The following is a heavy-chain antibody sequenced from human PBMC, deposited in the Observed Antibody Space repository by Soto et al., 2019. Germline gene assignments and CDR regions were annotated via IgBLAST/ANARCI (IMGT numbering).Heavy chain of an antibody. CDR3: AREAGPDRWFDP. V-gene: IGHV4-4*07. D-gene: IGHD6-19*01. J-gene: IGHJ5*02. Sequence: QVQLQESGPGLVEPSETLSLTCTVSGASISSYFWTWIRQPAGKGLDWIGRISTSGTTNYNPSLKSRVNKPVETAKKHFPLNLGSVTAADTAVYYCAREAGPDRWFDPWGQGTLVTVSS. CDR1: GASISSYF. CDR2: ISTSGTT.